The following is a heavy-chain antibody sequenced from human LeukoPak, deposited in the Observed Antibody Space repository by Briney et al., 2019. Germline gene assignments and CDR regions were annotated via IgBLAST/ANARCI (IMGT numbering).Heavy chain of an antibody. J-gene: IGHJ4*02. Sequence: PGGSLRLSCAASGFTFSSYGMHWVRQAPGKGLEWVSVISGSGSGTYYAHSVKGRFTISRDNSKNTLSLQMNSLRAEDTAVYYCAKDRGYCSNTSCYALHYFDYWGQGTLVTVSS. V-gene: IGHV3-23*01. CDR3: AKDRGYCSNTSCYALHYFDY. D-gene: IGHD2-2*01. CDR2: ISGSGSGT. CDR1: GFTFSSYG.